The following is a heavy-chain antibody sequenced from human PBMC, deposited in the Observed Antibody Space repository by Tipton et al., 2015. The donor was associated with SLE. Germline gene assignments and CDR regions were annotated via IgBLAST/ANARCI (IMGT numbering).Heavy chain of an antibody. D-gene: IGHD2-2*01. J-gene: IGHJ6*02. CDR2: THHSGST. Sequence: GLVKPSETLSLTCIVSGVSISSTTDYWGWIRQPPGKGLEWIGYTHHSGSTDYSPSLKSRLSISVDMSKNHFSLRLTSVTAADTAVYYCATDGCSSTSCSAKYYYGMEVWGQGTTVTVSS. CDR1: GVSISSTTDY. V-gene: IGHV4-61*03. CDR3: ATDGCSSTSCSAKYYYGMEV.